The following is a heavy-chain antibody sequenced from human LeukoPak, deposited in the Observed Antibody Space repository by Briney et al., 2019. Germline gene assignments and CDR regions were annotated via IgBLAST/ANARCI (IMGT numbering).Heavy chain of an antibody. CDR2: IIPIFGTA. V-gene: IGHV1-69*13. CDR3: ARDKWEAVAASYYYYYYMDV. D-gene: IGHD6-19*01. J-gene: IGHJ6*03. CDR1: GGTFSSYA. Sequence: PLASVKVSCKASGGTFSSYAISWVRQAPGQGLEWMGGIIPIFGTANYAQKFQGRVTITADESTSTAYMELSSLRSEDTAVYYCARDKWEAVAASYYYYYYMDVWGKGTTVTVSS.